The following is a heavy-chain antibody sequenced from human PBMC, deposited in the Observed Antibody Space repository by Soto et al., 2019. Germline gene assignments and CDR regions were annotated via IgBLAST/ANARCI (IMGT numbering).Heavy chain of an antibody. CDR3: AKQLRGSGWYPLDS. Sequence: SETLSLTCTVSGGSVSSGSYYWSWIRQPPGKGLEWIGYIYYSGSTNYNPSLKSLVTISVDTSKNQFSLKLSSVTAADTAVYYCAKQLRGSGWYPLDSWGQGTPVTVSS. D-gene: IGHD6-19*01. V-gene: IGHV4-61*01. J-gene: IGHJ4*02. CDR2: IYYSGST. CDR1: GGSVSSGSYY.